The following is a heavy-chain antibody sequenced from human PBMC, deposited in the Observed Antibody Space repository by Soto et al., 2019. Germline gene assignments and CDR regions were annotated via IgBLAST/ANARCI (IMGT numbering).Heavy chain of an antibody. V-gene: IGHV3-20*04. CDR3: ALDDYDILTASYYGMDV. CDR1: GFTVSSYW. CDR2: INWTGGST. J-gene: IGHJ6*02. Sequence: PGGSLRLSCAASGFTVSSYWMHWVRQAPGKGLEWVSGINWTGGSTGYADSVKGRFTISRDNAKNSLYLQMNSMRAEDTALYYCALDDYDILTASYYGMDVWRQGPTVTVSS. D-gene: IGHD3-9*01.